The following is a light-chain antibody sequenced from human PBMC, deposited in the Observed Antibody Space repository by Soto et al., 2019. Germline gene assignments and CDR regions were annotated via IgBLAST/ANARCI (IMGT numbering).Light chain of an antibody. J-gene: IGLJ2*01. CDR2: QVT. CDR1: SSDVGAYNL. Sequence: QSVLTQPASVSGSPEQSITISCTGTSSDVGAYNLVSWYQQHPGKAPKLMIYQVTNRPSGVSNRFSGSKSGNTASLTISGLQAEDESDYYCSSYTSRSAFVVFGGGTKVTVL. CDR3: SSYTSRSAFVV. V-gene: IGLV2-14*02.